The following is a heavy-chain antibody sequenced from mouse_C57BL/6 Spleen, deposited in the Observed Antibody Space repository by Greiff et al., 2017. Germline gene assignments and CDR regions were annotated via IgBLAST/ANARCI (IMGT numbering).Heavy chain of an antibody. CDR1: GYTFTEYT. CDR3: ARHEDRYYGSSDYYAMDY. J-gene: IGHJ4*01. Sequence: VQLQQSGAELVKPGASVKLSCKASGYTFTEYTIHWVKQRSGQGLEWIGWFYPGSGSIKYNEKFKDKATLTADKSSSTVYMELSRLTSEDSAVYFCARHEDRYYGSSDYYAMDYWGQGTSVTVSS. D-gene: IGHD1-1*01. V-gene: IGHV1-62-2*01. CDR2: FYPGSGSI.